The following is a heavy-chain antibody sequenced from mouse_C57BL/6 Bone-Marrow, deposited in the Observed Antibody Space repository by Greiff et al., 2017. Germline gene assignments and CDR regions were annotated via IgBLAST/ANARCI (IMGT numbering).Heavy chain of an antibody. J-gene: IGHJ1*03. CDR3: ARGTGHWYFDV. V-gene: IGHV1-82*01. D-gene: IGHD3-3*01. Sequence: QVQLQQSGPELVKPGASVKISCKASGYAFSSSWMNWVKQRPGKGLEWIGRIYPGDGDTNYNGTFKGKATLTADKSSSTAYMQLSSLTSEDSAVYFCARGTGHWYFDVWGTGTTVTVSS. CDR2: IYPGDGDT. CDR1: GYAFSSSW.